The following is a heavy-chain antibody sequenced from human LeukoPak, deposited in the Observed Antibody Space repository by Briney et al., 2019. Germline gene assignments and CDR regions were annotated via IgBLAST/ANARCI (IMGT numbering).Heavy chain of an antibody. D-gene: IGHD3-9*01. Sequence: PSETLSLTCTVSGGSISSYYWSWIRQSPGKGLEWIGYIYYSGSTNYNPSLKSRVTISVDTSNNQFSLKLSSVTAADTAVYYCARWYYDILTGYYTHFDYWGQGTLVTVSS. J-gene: IGHJ4*02. V-gene: IGHV4-59*01. CDR3: ARWYYDILTGYYTHFDY. CDR1: GGSISSYY. CDR2: IYYSGST.